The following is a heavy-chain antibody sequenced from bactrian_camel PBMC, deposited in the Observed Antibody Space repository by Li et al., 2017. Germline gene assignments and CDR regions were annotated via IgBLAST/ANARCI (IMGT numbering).Heavy chain of an antibody. CDR3: VRTTQWD. D-gene: IGHD2*01. J-gene: IGHJ4*01. V-gene: IGHV3S40*01. CDR1: GFTFRNVH. Sequence: VQLVESGGGLEQPGGSLRLSCATSGFTFRNVHMGWVRQAPGEGLEWVSRLNIGTGTTFYLESVKGRFTISRDNADNLVYLQMDSLKPEDTAVYYCVRTTQWDWGQGTQVTVS. CDR2: LNIGTGTT.